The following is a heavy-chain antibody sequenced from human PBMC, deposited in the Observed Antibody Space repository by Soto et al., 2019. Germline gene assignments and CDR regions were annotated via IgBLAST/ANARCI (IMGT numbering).Heavy chain of an antibody. D-gene: IGHD3-10*01. CDR1: GFTVSSNY. CDR2: IYSGGGT. J-gene: IGHJ5*02. Sequence: EVQLVESGGGLVQPGGSLRLSCAASGFTVSSNYMSWVRQAPGKGLEWVTVIYSGGGTYYADSVKGRFTISRHKSKNTLYLQMNGLRPEDTAVYYCAVASYGSGSGVAWGQGTLVTVSS. CDR3: AVASYGSGSGVA. V-gene: IGHV3-53*04.